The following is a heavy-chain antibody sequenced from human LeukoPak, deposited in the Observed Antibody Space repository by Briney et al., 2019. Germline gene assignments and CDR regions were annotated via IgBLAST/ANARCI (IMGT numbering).Heavy chain of an antibody. CDR1: GFTFSSYS. Sequence: GGSLRLSCAASGFTFSSYSMNWVRQAPGKGLEWVSSISSSSSYIYYADSVKGRFTISRDNAKTSLYLQMNSLRAEDTAVYYCARDRRGDDYYYYGMDVWGKGTTVTVSS. CDR2: ISSSSSYI. V-gene: IGHV3-21*01. D-gene: IGHD4-17*01. CDR3: ARDRRGDDYYYYGMDV. J-gene: IGHJ6*04.